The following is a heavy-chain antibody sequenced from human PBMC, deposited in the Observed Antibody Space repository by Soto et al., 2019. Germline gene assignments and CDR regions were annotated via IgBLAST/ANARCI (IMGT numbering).Heavy chain of an antibody. V-gene: IGHV1-69*13. CDR2: IIPTLGTA. CDR1: AGTFSRYT. J-gene: IGHJ4*02. D-gene: IGHD1-26*01. CDR3: ARDSTIVGIEGGTTLHSADY. Sequence: SVKVSFKASAGTFSRYTILCVRQAPGQEREWMGGIIPTLGTANYAQKSQDRVTTTADESTSTAYMEPNSLRAEDMAVYYCARDSTIVGIEGGTTLHSADYWGQGTLVTVSS.